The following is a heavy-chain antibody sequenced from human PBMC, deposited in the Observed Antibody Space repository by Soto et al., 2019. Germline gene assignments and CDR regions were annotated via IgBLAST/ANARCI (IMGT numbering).Heavy chain of an antibody. D-gene: IGHD4-17*01. J-gene: IGHJ4*02. CDR2: IRQDGSEK. Sequence: GGSLRLSCATSGFAFIAYWMILFRHSPGKGLQWVANIRQDGSEKYYVDSVKGRFTISRDNAKNSLYLDMIRLRAEDTAVYYCASEYGDVLKFFDYWGQGTLVTVSS. CDR3: ASEYGDVLKFFDY. V-gene: IGHV3-7*01. CDR1: GFAFIAYW.